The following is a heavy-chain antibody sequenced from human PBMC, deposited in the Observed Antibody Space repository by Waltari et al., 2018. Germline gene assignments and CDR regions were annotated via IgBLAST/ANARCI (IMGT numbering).Heavy chain of an antibody. CDR2: IIPIFGTA. V-gene: IGHV1-69*14. J-gene: IGHJ3*02. Sequence: QVQLVQSGAEVKKPGSSVKVSCKASGGTFSSYAISWVRQAPGQGLEWMGGIIPIFGTANYAQKFQGRVTITADKSTGTAYMELSSLRSEDTAVYYCARLRYSYGSDAFDIWGQGTMVTVSS. CDR3: ARLRYSYGSDAFDI. CDR1: GGTFSSYA. D-gene: IGHD5-18*01.